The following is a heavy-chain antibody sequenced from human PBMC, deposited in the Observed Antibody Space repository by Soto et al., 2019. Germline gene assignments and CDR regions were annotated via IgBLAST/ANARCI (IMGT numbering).Heavy chain of an antibody. CDR1: GYTFTSYG. V-gene: IGHV1-18*04. J-gene: IGHJ4*02. CDR3: ASDLTYYDFWSGYPPLGY. CDR2: ISAYNGNT. D-gene: IGHD3-3*01. Sequence: ASVKVSCKASGYTFTSYGISWVRQAPGQGLEGMGWISAYNGNTNYAQKLQGRVTMTTDTSTSTAYMELRSLRSDDTAVYYCASDLTYYDFWSGYPPLGYWGQGTLVTVSS.